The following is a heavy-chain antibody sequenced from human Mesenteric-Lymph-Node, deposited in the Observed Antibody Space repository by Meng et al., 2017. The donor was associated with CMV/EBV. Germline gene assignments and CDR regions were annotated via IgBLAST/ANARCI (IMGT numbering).Heavy chain of an antibody. CDR3: AREGSLVLEHNYFDY. CDR2: ISSSSSYI. V-gene: IGHV3-21*01. J-gene: IGHJ4*02. D-gene: IGHD1/OR15-1a*01. CDR1: GFTFSSYS. Sequence: SCKASGFTFSSYSMNWVRQAPGKGLEWVSSISSSSSYIYYADSVKGRFTISRDYAKNSLYLQMNSLRVEDTAVYYCAREGSLVLEHNYFDYWGQGTLVTVSS.